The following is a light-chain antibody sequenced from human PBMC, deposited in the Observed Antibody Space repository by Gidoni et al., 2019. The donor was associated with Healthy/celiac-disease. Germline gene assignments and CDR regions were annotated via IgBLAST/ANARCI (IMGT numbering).Light chain of an antibody. V-gene: IGKV3-15*01. J-gene: IGKJ2*01. CDR1: QSVSSN. CDR2: GAS. CDR3: QQYNNWPPTYT. Sequence: EIVMTQSPATLSVSPGERATLSCRASQSVSSNLAWYQQKPGQATRLLIYGASTRATGIPARFSGSGSGTEFTLTISSLQSEDFAVYSCQQYNNWPPTYTFGQGTKLEIK.